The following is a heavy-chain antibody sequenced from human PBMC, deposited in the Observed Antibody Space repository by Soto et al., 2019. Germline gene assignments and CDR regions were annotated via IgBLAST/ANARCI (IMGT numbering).Heavy chain of an antibody. D-gene: IGHD3-3*01. Sequence: EVQLLEAGGGLVQPGGSLRLSCAASGVTFSSYAMNWVRQAPGKGLDWVSGISGSGDRTYYADSVKGRFTISRDNSKNTLYLQMNSLRAENTAIYYCAKDVRITLFGVVNPFGSFDHWGQGTLVTVSS. CDR2: ISGSGDRT. J-gene: IGHJ4*02. CDR3: AKDVRITLFGVVNPFGSFDH. CDR1: GVTFSSYA. V-gene: IGHV3-23*01.